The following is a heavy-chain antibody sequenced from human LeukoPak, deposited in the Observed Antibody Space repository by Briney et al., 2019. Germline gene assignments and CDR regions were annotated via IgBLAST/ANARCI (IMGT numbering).Heavy chain of an antibody. CDR1: EFSVGSNY. D-gene: IGHD6-19*01. V-gene: IGHV3-66*01. CDR3: ARAAAETGAFRDNWFDP. Sequence: GGSLSLSCAASEFSVGSNYMTWVRQAPGKGLEWVSLIYSGGSTYYADSVKGRFTISRDNSKNTLYLQMNSLRAEDTAVYYCARAAAETGAFRDNWFDPWGQGTLVTVSS. CDR2: IYSGGST. J-gene: IGHJ5*02.